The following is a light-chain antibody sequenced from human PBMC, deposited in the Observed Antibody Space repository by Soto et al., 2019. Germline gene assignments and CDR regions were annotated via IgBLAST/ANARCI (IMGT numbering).Light chain of an antibody. Sequence: EIVLTQSPATLSLSPGERATLSCRACQSVSSYLAWYQQKPGQAPRLLIYDASNRATGIPARFSGSGSGTDFTLTISSLEPEDFAVYYCQQRSNWLWTFGQGTKVEIK. CDR1: QSVSSY. V-gene: IGKV3-11*01. CDR2: DAS. J-gene: IGKJ1*01. CDR3: QQRSNWLWT.